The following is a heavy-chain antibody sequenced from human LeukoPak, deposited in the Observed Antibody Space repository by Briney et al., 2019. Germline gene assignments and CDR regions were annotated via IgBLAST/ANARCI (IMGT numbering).Heavy chain of an antibody. J-gene: IGHJ4*02. CDR3: ARGRPCSGGSCYYYY. CDR1: GGTFSSYA. CDR2: IIPIFGTA. Sequence: KVSCKASGGTFSSYAIIWVRQAPGQGLEWMGGIIPIFGTANYAQKFQGRVTITTDESTSTAYMELSSLRSEDTAVYYCARGRPCSGGSCYYYYWGQGTLVTVSS. V-gene: IGHV1-69*05. D-gene: IGHD2-15*01.